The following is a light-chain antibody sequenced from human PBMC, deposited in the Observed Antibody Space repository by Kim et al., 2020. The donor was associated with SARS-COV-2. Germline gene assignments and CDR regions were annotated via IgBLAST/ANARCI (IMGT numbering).Light chain of an antibody. V-gene: IGKV1-5*03. Sequence: FVSVGYGVTLPCRASQSFSTWLAWYQQKPGKAPKLLIYKASSLDRGVPSRFSGSGSGTEFTLTISSLQPDDFATYYCQQYNRYPYTFGQGTKLEI. CDR2: KAS. CDR1: QSFSTW. CDR3: QQYNRYPYT. J-gene: IGKJ2*01.